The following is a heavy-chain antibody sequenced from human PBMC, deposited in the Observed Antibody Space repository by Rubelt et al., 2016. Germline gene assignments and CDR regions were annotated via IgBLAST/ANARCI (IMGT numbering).Heavy chain of an antibody. CDR2: ITHMGCI. CDR3: ARLLTYDNPAYYMDV. V-gene: IGHV4-34*01. CDR1: GGSFSGYY. J-gene: IGHJ6*03. Sequence: QVQLQQWGAGLLKPSETLSLTCAVYGGSFSGYYCSWIRQPTGKGLEWIGEITHMGCIKYNPTLKRKLTASVDPPRRQFYRKPGVVTAADTAVYYCARLLTYDNPAYYMDVWGKGTTVTVSS. D-gene: IGHD3-9*01.